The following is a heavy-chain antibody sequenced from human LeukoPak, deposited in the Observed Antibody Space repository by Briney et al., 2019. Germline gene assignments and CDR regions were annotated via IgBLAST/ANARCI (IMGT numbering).Heavy chain of an antibody. CDR2: IKQDGSEK. D-gene: IGHD6-13*01. Sequence: GGSLRLSCAASGFTFSSYWMSWVRQAPGKGLEWVANIKQDGSEKYYVDSVKGRFTISRDNAKNSLHLQMNSLRAEDTAVYYCARGAHSSSWYGAIDYWGQGTLVTVSS. CDR1: GFTFSSYW. J-gene: IGHJ4*02. CDR3: ARGAHSSSWYGAIDY. V-gene: IGHV3-7*01.